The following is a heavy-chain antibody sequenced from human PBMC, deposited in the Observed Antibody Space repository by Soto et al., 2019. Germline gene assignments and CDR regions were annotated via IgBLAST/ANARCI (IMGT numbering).Heavy chain of an antibody. CDR1: GGSITSSSYY. CDR3: MLGSGWKDFDY. V-gene: IGHV4-39*01. Sequence: ETLSLTCTVSGGSITSSSYYWGWIRQPPGKGLEWIGSIYYSGSTYYNPSLKSRVTISVDTSKNQFSLKLSSVTAADTAVYYCMLGSGWKDFDYWGQGTLVTVSS. D-gene: IGHD3-22*01. J-gene: IGHJ4*02. CDR2: IYYSGST.